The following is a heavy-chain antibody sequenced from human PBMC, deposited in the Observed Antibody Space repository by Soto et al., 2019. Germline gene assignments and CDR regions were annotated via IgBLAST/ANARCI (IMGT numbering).Heavy chain of an antibody. V-gene: IGHV2-70*13. CDR3: ARFIWGHPGFNDMD. D-gene: IGHD7-27*01. CDR1: GFSLTSPGMC. J-gene: IGHJ6*03. CDR2: IERDDDDK. Sequence: SGPTLVNPTETLTLTCTFSGFSLTSPGMCVSWIRQSPGKALEWLALIERDDDDKYYSTSLKTRLTISKDTRKNQVVLTMATIEPADTATYYCARFIWGHPGFNDMD.